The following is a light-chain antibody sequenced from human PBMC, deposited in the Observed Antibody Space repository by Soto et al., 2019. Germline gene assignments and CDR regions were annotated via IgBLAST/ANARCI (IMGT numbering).Light chain of an antibody. CDR2: GVS. J-gene: IGLJ1*01. Sequence: QSALTQPASMSGSPGQSITISCTGTSSDVGGYNHVSWCQQHPGKAPKLMIYGVSNRPAGISNRFSGSKSGNTASLTISGLQAEDEAGYYCNSYTSGSALYVLGTGTKVTVL. V-gene: IGLV2-14*01. CDR1: SSDVGGYNH. CDR3: NSYTSGSALYV.